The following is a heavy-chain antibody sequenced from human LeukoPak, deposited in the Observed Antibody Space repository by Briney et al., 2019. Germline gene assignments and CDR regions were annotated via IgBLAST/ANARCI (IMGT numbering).Heavy chain of an antibody. CDR3: ARVKPVPTVSFDP. V-gene: IGHV1-8*01. J-gene: IGHJ5*02. CDR1: GYTLSDYD. Sequence: ASVKVSCKASGYTLSDYDINWVRQAPGQGLEYMGWINPNSLIPGYARKFRGRVTLTMDTSIRTAYMELSGLTYDDTAICYCARVKPVPTVSFDPWGQGTLDTVSS. D-gene: IGHD4-17*01. CDR2: INPNSLIP.